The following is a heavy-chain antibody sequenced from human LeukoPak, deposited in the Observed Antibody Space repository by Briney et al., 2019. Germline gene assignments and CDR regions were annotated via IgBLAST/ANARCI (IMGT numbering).Heavy chain of an antibody. CDR1: GGSISSGDYY. CDR2: IYYSGRT. CDR3: AREVDYGDHGWFDP. V-gene: IGHV4-30-4*01. D-gene: IGHD4-17*01. Sequence: SETLSLTCTVSGGSISSGDYYWSWIRQPPGKGLEWIGYIYYSGRTHYNPSLKSRVTISVDTSKNQFSQKLSSVTAADTAVYYCAREVDYGDHGWFDPWGQGTLVTVSS. J-gene: IGHJ5*02.